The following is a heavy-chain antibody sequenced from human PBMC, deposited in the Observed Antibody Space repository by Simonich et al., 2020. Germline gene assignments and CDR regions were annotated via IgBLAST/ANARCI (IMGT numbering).Heavy chain of an antibody. D-gene: IGHD7-27*01. Sequence: QVQLVQSGAEVKKPGASVKVSCKASGYTFTGYYIHWVRPAPGQGIGGSGGINPNGGGTNYAQKFQGRGTMTRDTSIRTAYMELSRLRSDDTAVYYCARGALTGDYYYMDVWGKGTTVTVSS. V-gene: IGHV1-2*02. J-gene: IGHJ6*03. CDR3: ARGALTGDYYYMDV. CDR2: INPNGGGT. CDR1: GYTFTGYY.